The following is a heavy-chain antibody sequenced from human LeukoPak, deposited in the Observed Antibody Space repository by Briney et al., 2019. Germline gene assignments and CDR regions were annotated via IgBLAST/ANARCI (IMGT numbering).Heavy chain of an antibody. CDR1: GFTFSSYW. CDR3: ARGGSYSAFDI. CDR2: INSDGSST. V-gene: IGHV3-74*01. D-gene: IGHD1-26*01. J-gene: IGHJ3*02. Sequence: GSLRLSCAASGFTFSSYWMHWVRQAPGKGLVWVSRINSDGSSTSYADSVKGRFTISRDNAKNTLYLQMNSLRAEDTAVYYCARGGSYSAFDIWGQGTMVTVSS.